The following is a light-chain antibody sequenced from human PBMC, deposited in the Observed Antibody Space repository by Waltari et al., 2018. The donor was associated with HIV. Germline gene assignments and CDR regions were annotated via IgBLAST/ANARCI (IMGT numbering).Light chain of an antibody. V-gene: IGKV3-20*01. CDR1: QSGSNKV. Sequence: EIVLTQSPGSLPVSPGDRATVCCRASQSGSNKVVPWYQHKRGQAPRLLVYGASSRASGIPDRFSGSGSVTYFTLTISRLEPEEFAMYFCQQYGSSTYRFGQGTKLEIK. J-gene: IGKJ2*03. CDR2: GAS. CDR3: QQYGSSTYR.